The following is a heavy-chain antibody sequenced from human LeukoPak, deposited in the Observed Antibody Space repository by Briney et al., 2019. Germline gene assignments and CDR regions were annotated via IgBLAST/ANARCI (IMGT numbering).Heavy chain of an antibody. V-gene: IGHV3-43D*03. D-gene: IGHD5-12*01. CDR2: ISWDGGST. CDR3: VRVAGWGYDYNFDY. CDR1: GFTFDDYA. J-gene: IGHJ4*02. Sequence: GGSLRLSCAASGFTFDDYAMHWVRQAPGKGLEWVSLISWDGGSTYYADSVKGRFTISRDNAKNSLYLQMNSLRAEDTAVYYCVRVAGWGYDYNFDYWGQGTLVAVSS.